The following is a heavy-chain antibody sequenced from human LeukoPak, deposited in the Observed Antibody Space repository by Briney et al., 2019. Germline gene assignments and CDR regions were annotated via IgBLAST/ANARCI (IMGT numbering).Heavy chain of an antibody. D-gene: IGHD3-16*01. CDR3: ARIARIMWGMDV. Sequence: ASVKVSCKASGYTFTGYYVHWVRQAPGQGLEWMGWINPNSGGTNYAQKFQGRVTMTRDTSISTAYMELSRLRSDDTAVYYCARIARIMWGMDVWGQGTTVTVSS. CDR1: GYTFTGYY. J-gene: IGHJ6*02. CDR2: INPNSGGT. V-gene: IGHV1-2*02.